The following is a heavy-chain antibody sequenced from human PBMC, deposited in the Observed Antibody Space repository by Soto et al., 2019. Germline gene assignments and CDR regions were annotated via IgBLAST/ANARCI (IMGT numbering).Heavy chain of an antibody. D-gene: IGHD6-13*01. J-gene: IGHJ6*02. Sequence: SVKVSCKASVGTFSSYAISWVRQAPGQGLEWMGGIIPIFGTANYAQKFQGRVTITADESTSTAYMELSSLRSEDTAVYYCTQQLVRTLSYYYYYGMDVWGQGXTVTVYS. CDR2: IIPIFGTA. CDR3: TQQLVRTLSYYYYYGMDV. CDR1: VGTFSSYA. V-gene: IGHV1-69*13.